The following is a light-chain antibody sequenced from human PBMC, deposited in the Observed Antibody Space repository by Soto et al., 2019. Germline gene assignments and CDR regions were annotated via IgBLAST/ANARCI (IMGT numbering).Light chain of an antibody. CDR2: SAS. J-gene: IGKJ4*01. Sequence: EIVLTQSPATLSLSPGERATLSCRASQSVRNDLVWYHQKPGQAPRVLIYSASNRATGIPARFSGSGSGTDCTLTISSLETEDFAVYYCQQRTNWPPTFGGGTKVEMK. CDR3: QQRTNWPPT. CDR1: QSVRND. V-gene: IGKV3-11*01.